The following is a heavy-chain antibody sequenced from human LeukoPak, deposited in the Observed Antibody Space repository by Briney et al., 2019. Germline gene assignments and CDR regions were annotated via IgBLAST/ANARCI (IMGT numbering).Heavy chain of an antibody. CDR1: GGSVSSGSYY. D-gene: IGHD5-24*01. CDR2: IYTSGST. CDR3: ARDEDGYNDY. J-gene: IGHJ4*02. V-gene: IGHV4-61*02. Sequence: SQTLSLTCTVSGGSVSSGSYYWTWIRQPAGMGLEWIGRIYTSGSTNYNPSLKSRVTISVDTSKNQFSLKLRSVTAADTAIYYCARDEDGYNDYWGQGTLVTVSS.